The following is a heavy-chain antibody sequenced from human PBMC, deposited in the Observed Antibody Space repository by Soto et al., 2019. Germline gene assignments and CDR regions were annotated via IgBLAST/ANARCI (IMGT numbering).Heavy chain of an antibody. V-gene: IGHV1-18*01. Sequence: QVQLVQSGAEVKKPGASVKVSCKASGYTFTSYGISWVRQAPGQGLEWMGWISAYNGNTNYAQKLQGRVTMTTDTTKSQAYMELRSQRSDDPAVYYCARGLVATIQRLGFDPWGQGTLVTVSS. D-gene: IGHD5-12*01. CDR1: GYTFTSYG. CDR3: ARGLVATIQRLGFDP. J-gene: IGHJ5*02. CDR2: ISAYNGNT.